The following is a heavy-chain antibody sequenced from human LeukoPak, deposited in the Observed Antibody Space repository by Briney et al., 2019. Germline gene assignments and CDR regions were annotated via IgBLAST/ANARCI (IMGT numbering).Heavy chain of an antibody. D-gene: IGHD5-18*01. CDR3: ARARGNTYGYFEY. Sequence: PGGSLRLSCAASGLTLRGYWMHWVRQAPGKGLVWVSRNGDASSTSYADSVKGRFTISRDNAKSTLYLQMNSLRVEDTAVYYCARARGNTYGYFEYWGQGTLVTVSS. J-gene: IGHJ4*02. CDR1: GLTLRGYW. V-gene: IGHV3-74*01. CDR2: NGDASST.